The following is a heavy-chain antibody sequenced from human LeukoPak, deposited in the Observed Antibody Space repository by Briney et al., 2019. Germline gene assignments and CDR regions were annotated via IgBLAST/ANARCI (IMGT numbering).Heavy chain of an antibody. CDR3: ARDMDPTRHYYYGMDV. V-gene: IGHV1-69*04. J-gene: IGHJ6*02. Sequence: GSSVNVSCKASGGTFSSYAISWVRQAPGQGLEWMGRIIPILGIANYAQKFQGRVTITADKSTSTAYMELSSLRSEDTAVYYCARDMDPTRHYYYGMDVWGQGTTVTVSS. CDR1: GGTFSSYA. CDR2: IIPILGIA. D-gene: IGHD2-15*01.